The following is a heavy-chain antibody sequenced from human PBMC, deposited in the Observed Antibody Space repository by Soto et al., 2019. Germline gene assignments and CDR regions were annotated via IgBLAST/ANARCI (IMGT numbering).Heavy chain of an antibody. Sequence: ASVKVSCKASGYTFTGYYMHWVRQAPGQGLEWMGWINPNSGGTNYAQKFQGRVTMTRDTSISTAYMELSRLRSDDTAVYYCARDPGSISARPWFDPWGQGTLVTVSS. CDR1: GYTFTGYY. J-gene: IGHJ5*02. CDR2: INPNSGGT. CDR3: ARDPGSISARPWFDP. D-gene: IGHD6-6*01. V-gene: IGHV1-2*02.